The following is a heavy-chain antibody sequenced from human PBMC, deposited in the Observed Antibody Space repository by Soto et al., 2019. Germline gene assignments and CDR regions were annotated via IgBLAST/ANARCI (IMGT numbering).Heavy chain of an antibody. CDR2: ISGSGGST. CDR1: GFTFSSYA. Sequence: GGSLRLSCAASGFTFSSYAMSWVRQAPGKGLEWVSAISGSGGSTYYADSVKGRFTISRDNSKNTLYLQMNSLRAEDTAVYYCAKVQDCSGGSCYPGPDYWGQGTLVTVSS. V-gene: IGHV3-23*01. D-gene: IGHD2-15*01. CDR3: AKVQDCSGGSCYPGPDY. J-gene: IGHJ4*02.